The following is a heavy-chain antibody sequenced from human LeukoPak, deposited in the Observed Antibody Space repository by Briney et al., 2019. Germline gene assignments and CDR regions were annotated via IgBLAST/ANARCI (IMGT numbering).Heavy chain of an antibody. CDR2: IRRETYGGTT. Sequence: PGGSLRLSCTGSGFRFGDYAMNWVRQAPGEGLEWVSFIRRETYGGTTEYAASVKGRFSVSRDDSKSIAYLQMNSLKTEDTGVYFCARDGREYSDDGMGVWGPGTTVIVSS. J-gene: IGHJ6*02. CDR1: GFRFGDYA. V-gene: IGHV3-49*04. CDR3: ARDGREYSDDGMGV. D-gene: IGHD4-17*01.